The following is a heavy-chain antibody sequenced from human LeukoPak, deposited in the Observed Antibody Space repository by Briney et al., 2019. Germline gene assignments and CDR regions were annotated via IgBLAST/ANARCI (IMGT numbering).Heavy chain of an antibody. V-gene: IGHV3-23*01. Sequence: GGSLRRSWAASGFTFSNYVMSWVSQAPGKGLEWVSGISGSGDSTYYADSVKGRFTISRDNSKNTLCLQMNSLRVEDTAAYYCAKVRAPSGWFNSDYWGQGTLVTVSS. CDR1: GFTFSNYV. CDR2: ISGSGDST. J-gene: IGHJ4*02. D-gene: IGHD6-19*01. CDR3: AKVRAPSGWFNSDY.